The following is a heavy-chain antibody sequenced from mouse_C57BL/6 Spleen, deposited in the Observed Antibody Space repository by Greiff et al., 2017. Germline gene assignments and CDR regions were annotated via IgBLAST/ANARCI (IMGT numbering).Heavy chain of an antibody. D-gene: IGHD2-4*01. CDR2: ISSGGDYI. CDR1: GFTFSSYA. Sequence: EVKLVESGEGLVKPGGSLKLSCAASGFTFSSYAMSWVRQTPEKRLEWVAYISSGGDYIYYADTVKGRFTISRDNAKNTLYLQMSSLKSEDTAMYYCTREDDYDGYYAMDYWGQGTSVTVSS. J-gene: IGHJ4*01. V-gene: IGHV5-9-1*02. CDR3: TREDDYDGYYAMDY.